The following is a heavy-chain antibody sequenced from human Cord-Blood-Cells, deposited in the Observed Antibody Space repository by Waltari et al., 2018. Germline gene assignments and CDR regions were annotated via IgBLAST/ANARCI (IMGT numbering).Heavy chain of an antibody. J-gene: IGHJ4*02. D-gene: IGHD7-27*01. Sequence: QVQLVESGGGVVQPGRSLRLSCAASGFTFSSYGMHWVRQAPGKGLECVAVISYDGSNKYYADSVKGRFTISRDNSKNTLYLQMNSLRAEDTAVYYCAKDRRHWGTRYYFDYWGQGTLVTVSS. V-gene: IGHV3-30*18. CDR1: GFTFSSYG. CDR3: AKDRRHWGTRYYFDY. CDR2: ISYDGSNK.